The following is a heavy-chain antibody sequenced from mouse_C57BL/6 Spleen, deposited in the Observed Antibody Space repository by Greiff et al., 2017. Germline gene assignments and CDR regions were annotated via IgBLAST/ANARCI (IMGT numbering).Heavy chain of an antibody. V-gene: IGHV5-17*01. CDR3: ARNRPYDGAFDY. J-gene: IGHJ2*01. D-gene: IGHD2-14*01. Sequence: EVQLQESGGGLVKPGGSLKLSCAASGFTFSDYGMHWVRQAPEKGLEWVAYISSGSSTIYYADTVKGRFTISRDNAKNTLFLQMTSLRSEDTAMYYCARNRPYDGAFDYWGQGTTLTVSS. CDR1: GFTFSDYG. CDR2: ISSGSSTI.